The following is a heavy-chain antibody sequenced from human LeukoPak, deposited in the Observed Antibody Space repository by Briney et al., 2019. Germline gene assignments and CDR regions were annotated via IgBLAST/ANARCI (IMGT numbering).Heavy chain of an antibody. CDR3: VRDDGIGLDAFDV. D-gene: IGHD1-14*01. J-gene: IGHJ3*01. Sequence: SQTLSLTCAVSGDSVSSNSAAWNWIRQSPSRGLEWLGRTYHRSKWYSDYAVSVKSRITINPDTSKNQFSLQLNSVTPEDTAVYYCVRDDGIGLDAFDVWSPGTMVTVSS. CDR2: TYHRSKWYS. V-gene: IGHV6-1*01. CDR1: GDSVSSNSAA.